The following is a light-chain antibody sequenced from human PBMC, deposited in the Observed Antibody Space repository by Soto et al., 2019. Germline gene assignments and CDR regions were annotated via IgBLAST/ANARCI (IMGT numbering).Light chain of an antibody. CDR2: AAS. J-gene: IGKJ1*01. CDR3: QQSSSAPRT. V-gene: IGKV1-39*01. CDR1: QSISSY. Sequence: DIQMTQSPPSLSASVGDRVTITCRASQSISSYLNWYQQKPGKAPKLLIYAASSLQSGVPSRFSGSGYGTDFTLTISSLQAEDFATYYCQQSSSAPRTCGQGTSVEIK.